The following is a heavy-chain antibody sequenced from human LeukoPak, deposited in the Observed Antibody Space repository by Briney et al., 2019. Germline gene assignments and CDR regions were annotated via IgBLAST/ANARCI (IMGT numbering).Heavy chain of an antibody. CDR3: ARSSLEYYDILTGFHE. D-gene: IGHD3-9*01. J-gene: IGHJ1*01. CDR1: GASINSDTSY. Sequence: SGTLSLTCTVSGASINSDTSYWAWIRQPPGKGLEWVGNIFYSGSTSYKPSLKSRVTISVDTSKNQFSLKLSSVTAADTAVYYCARSSLEYYDILTGFHEWGQGTLVTVSS. V-gene: IGHV4-39*07. CDR2: IFYSGST.